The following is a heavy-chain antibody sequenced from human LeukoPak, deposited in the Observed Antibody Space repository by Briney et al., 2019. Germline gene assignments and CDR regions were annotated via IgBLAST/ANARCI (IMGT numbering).Heavy chain of an antibody. CDR3: ARAPEMATVDY. J-gene: IGHJ4*02. CDR1: GFTFSHHG. V-gene: IGHV3-30*19. D-gene: IGHD5-24*01. CDR2: IENDGINK. Sequence: QPGGSLRLSCAASGFTFSHHGMHWVRQAPGKGLEWMAFIENDGINKNLADSVKGRFTISRDNSKNTLYLQMNSLRAGDTAVYYCARAPEMATVDYWGQGTLVTVSS.